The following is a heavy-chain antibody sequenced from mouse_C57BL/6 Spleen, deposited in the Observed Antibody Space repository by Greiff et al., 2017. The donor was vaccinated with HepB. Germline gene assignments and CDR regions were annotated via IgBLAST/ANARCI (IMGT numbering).Heavy chain of an antibody. CDR1: GYTFTSYC. CDR3: ARRGDYDDYAMDY. J-gene: IGHJ4*01. V-gene: IGHV1-61*01. Sequence: VQLQQPGAELVRPGSSVKLSCKASGYTFTSYCMDWVKQRPGQGLEWIGNIYPSDSETHYNQKFKDKATLTVDKSSSTAYMQLSSLTSEDSAVYYCARRGDYDDYAMDYWGQGTSVTVSS. CDR2: IYPSDSET. D-gene: IGHD2-4*01.